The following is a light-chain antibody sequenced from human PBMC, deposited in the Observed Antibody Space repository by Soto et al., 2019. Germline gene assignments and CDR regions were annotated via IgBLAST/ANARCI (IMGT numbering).Light chain of an antibody. CDR2: YDS. CDR1: NIGRKS. V-gene: IGLV3-21*04. CDR3: QVWDGSSFHRI. Sequence: SYVLAQPPSVSVAPGKTATITCEGDNIGRKSVHWYQQRPGQAPRLGIYYDSDRPSGIPDRFSGSNSGNTATLTISSVEAGDEADYYCQVWDGSSFHRIFGGGTKLTVL. J-gene: IGLJ2*01.